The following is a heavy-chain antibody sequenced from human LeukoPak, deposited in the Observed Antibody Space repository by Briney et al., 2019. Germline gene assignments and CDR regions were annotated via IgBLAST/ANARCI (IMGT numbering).Heavy chain of an antibody. D-gene: IGHD3-10*01. Sequence: SETLSLTCTVSGGSISSSSNYWGWRRQPPGKGLEWIGSIYYSGNTYYNASLKSRVTISVDASKNQFSVNLSSVTAADTAVYYCARLSYGSGSYYNFYFDYWGQGTLVTVSA. CDR2: IYYSGNT. CDR3: ARLSYGSGSYYNFYFDY. CDR1: GGSISSSSNY. V-gene: IGHV4-39*01. J-gene: IGHJ4*02.